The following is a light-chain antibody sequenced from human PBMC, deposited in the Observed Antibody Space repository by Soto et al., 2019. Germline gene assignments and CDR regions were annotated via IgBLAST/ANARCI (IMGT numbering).Light chain of an antibody. V-gene: IGKV3-20*01. J-gene: IGKJ4*01. CDR3: QQYGSSPLT. CDR1: QSVSSSY. Sequence: EIVLTQSPGTLSLSPGERATLSCRTSQSVSSSYLAWYQQKPGQAPRLLIYGASSRATVIPDRFSGSGSGTDFTLTISRLEPDDFAVYYCQQYGSSPLTFGRGTKVEIK. CDR2: GAS.